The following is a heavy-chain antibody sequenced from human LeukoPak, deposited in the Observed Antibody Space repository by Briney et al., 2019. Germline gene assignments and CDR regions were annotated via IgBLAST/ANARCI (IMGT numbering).Heavy chain of an antibody. CDR3: AGAGGYSMTPNDAFDI. CDR2: ISGSGGST. D-gene: IGHD3-22*01. V-gene: IGHV3-23*01. CDR1: GFTFSSYA. Sequence: GGSLRLSCAASGFTFSSYAMSWVRQAPGKGLEWVSAISGSGGSTYYADSVKGRFTISRDNTKNTLYLQMNSLRAEDTAVYYCAGAGGYSMTPNDAFDIWGQGTMVTVSS. J-gene: IGHJ3*02.